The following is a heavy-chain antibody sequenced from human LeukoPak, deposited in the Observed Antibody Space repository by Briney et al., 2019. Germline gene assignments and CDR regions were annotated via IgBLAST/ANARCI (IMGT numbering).Heavy chain of an antibody. Sequence: GASVKVSCKASGYTFTSYDINWVRQATGQGLEWMGCMNPNSGNTGYAQKFQGRVTMTRNTSISTAYMELSSLRSEDTAVSHCASGYSSGWGGYAFDIWGQGTMVTVSS. V-gene: IGHV1-8*01. D-gene: IGHD6-19*01. J-gene: IGHJ3*02. CDR3: ASGYSSGWGGYAFDI. CDR2: MNPNSGNT. CDR1: GYTFTSYD.